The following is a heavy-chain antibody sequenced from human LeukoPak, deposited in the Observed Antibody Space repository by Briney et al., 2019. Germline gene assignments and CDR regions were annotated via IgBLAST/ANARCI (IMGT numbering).Heavy chain of an antibody. V-gene: IGHV1-69*13. CDR2: IIPIFGTA. Sequence: SVKVSCKASGGTFSSYAISWVRQAPGQGLEWMGGIIPIFGTANYAQKFQGRVTITADESTSTAYMELSSLRSEDTAVYYCCVIKTGTEYYYYYYMDVWGKGATVTVSS. CDR1: GGTFSSYA. CDR3: CVIKTGTEYYYYYYMDV. D-gene: IGHD1-7*01. J-gene: IGHJ6*03.